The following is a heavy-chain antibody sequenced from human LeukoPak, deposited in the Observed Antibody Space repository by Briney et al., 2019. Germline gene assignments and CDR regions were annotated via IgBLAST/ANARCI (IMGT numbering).Heavy chain of an antibody. D-gene: IGHD4-11*01. Sequence: SETLSLTCAVYGGSFSGYYWSWIRQPPGKGLEWIGEINHSGSTNYNPSLKSRVTISVDTSKNPFSLKLRSVTAADTSVYYCARGRTTEPTYYYYSHGMDVWGKGTTATVPS. CDR2: INHSGST. J-gene: IGHJ6*04. CDR1: GGSFSGYY. CDR3: ARGRTTEPTYYYYSHGMDV. V-gene: IGHV4-34*01.